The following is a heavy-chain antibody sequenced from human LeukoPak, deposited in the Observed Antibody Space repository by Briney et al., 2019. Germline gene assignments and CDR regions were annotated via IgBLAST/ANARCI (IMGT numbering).Heavy chain of an antibody. V-gene: IGHV4-4*02. CDR1: GGSISSSNW. J-gene: IGHJ4*02. CDR3: ARSVYDSGGYYRVLDY. D-gene: IGHD3-22*01. Sequence: SETLSLTCAVSGGSISSSNWWSWVRQPPGKGLEWIGEIYHSGSTNYNPSLKSRVAISVDTSKNQFSLKLSSVTAADTAVYYCARSVYDSGGYYRVLDYWGQGTLVTVSS. CDR2: IYHSGST.